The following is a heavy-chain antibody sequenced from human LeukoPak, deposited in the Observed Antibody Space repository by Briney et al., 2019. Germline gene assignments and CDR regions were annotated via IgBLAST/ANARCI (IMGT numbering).Heavy chain of an antibody. Sequence: PGGSLRLSCAASGFTFSSYAMSWVRQAPGKGLEWVSAISGSGGSTYYADSVKGRFNIPRDNSKNTLYLQMNRLRAEDTAVYYCKEGPIVVAHWGQGTLVTVSS. CDR3: KEGPIVVAH. CDR2: ISGSGGST. CDR1: GFTFSSYA. J-gene: IGHJ4*02. V-gene: IGHV3-23*01. D-gene: IGHD2-2*01.